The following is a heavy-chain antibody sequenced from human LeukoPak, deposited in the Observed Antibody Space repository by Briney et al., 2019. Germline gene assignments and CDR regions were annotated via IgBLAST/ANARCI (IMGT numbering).Heavy chain of an antibody. V-gene: IGHV1-18*01. Sequence: GASVRVSCKASGYTFTSYGISWVRQAPGQGLDWMGWISAYSGNTNYAQKLQGRVTMTTDTSTSTAYMELRSLRSDDTAVYYCARGKYYYDSSGSLPGYMDVWGKGTTVTVSS. CDR2: ISAYSGNT. CDR1: GYTFTSYG. J-gene: IGHJ6*03. D-gene: IGHD3-22*01. CDR3: ARGKYYYDSSGSLPGYMDV.